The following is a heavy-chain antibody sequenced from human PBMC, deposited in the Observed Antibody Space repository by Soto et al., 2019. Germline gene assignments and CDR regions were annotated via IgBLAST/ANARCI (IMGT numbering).Heavy chain of an antibody. CDR3: AGDIYYYYYMDI. J-gene: IGHJ6*03. CDR2: IYSVGST. V-gene: IGHV3-66*01. CDR1: GFTVSNNF. Sequence: EVQLVDSGGVFVQPGGSLRLSCAASGFTVSNNFMRWVRRAPGKGLEWVSLIYSVGSTNYADSVKGRFTIHRDNSKNTLYLQMNTLRAADTAVYYCAGDIYYYYYMDIWGTGTPVTVSS.